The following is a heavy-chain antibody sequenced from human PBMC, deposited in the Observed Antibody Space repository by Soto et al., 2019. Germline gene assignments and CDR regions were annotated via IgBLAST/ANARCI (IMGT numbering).Heavy chain of an antibody. CDR2: ISYSGYT. CDR1: GGSISSISNHY. D-gene: IGHD3-10*01. V-gene: IGHV4-59*08. J-gene: IGHJ6*02. CDR3: ATQGFGVLHGLVDV. Sequence: QVQLQESGPGLVKPSETLSLTCTVSGGSISSISNHYCSWIRQPPGKGLEWIGYISYSGYTSYNPSLKSRVTIXGXTXXNQVSLNLASVTAADTAVYYCATQGFGVLHGLVDVWGQGTTVTVSS.